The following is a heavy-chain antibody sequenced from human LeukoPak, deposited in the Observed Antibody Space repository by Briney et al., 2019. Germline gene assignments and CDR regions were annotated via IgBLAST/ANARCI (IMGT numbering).Heavy chain of an antibody. Sequence: GGSLRLSCAASGFAFSTYWMHWVRQAPGKGLVWVSRINSDGSRPTYADSVKGRFAISRDNAKNTLYLQMNSLRVEDTAVYYCARDHCSGDSCQMALDSWGRGTLVTVSS. CDR3: ARDHCSGDSCQMALDS. J-gene: IGHJ4*02. V-gene: IGHV3-74*01. CDR2: INSDGSRP. CDR1: GFAFSTYW. D-gene: IGHD2-15*01.